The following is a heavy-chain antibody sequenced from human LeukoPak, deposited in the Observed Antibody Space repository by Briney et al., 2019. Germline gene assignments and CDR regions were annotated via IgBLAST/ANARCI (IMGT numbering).Heavy chain of an antibody. CDR1: GFAFSDYG. J-gene: IGHJ5*02. V-gene: IGHV3-30*02. CDR3: AKDHSTTVTWFDP. CDR2: IRYDGSNK. Sequence: GGSLRLSCVASGFAFSDYGMHWVRQAPGKGLEWVAFIRYDGSNKYYADSVKGRFTISRDNSKNTLYLQMNSLRAEDTAVYYCAKDHSTTVTWFDPWGQGTLVTVSS. D-gene: IGHD4-11*01.